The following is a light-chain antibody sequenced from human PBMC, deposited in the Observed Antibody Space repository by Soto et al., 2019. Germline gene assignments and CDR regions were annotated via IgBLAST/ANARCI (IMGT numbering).Light chain of an antibody. Sequence: QSALTQPASVSGSPGQSITISCTGTSSDVGGYNYVSWYQQHPGKAPKLMIYDVSNRPSGVSNRFSGSKSGNTASLTISGLHAEDEADYYCSSYTSSSTVFGGVTQLTVL. J-gene: IGLJ2*01. CDR2: DVS. V-gene: IGLV2-14*01. CDR3: SSYTSSSTV. CDR1: SSDVGGYNY.